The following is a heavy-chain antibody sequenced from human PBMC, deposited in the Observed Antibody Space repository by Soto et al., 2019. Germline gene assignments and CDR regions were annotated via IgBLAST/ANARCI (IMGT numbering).Heavy chain of an antibody. CDR3: ARDPKTSGGQHWAFNYLDS. J-gene: IGHJ4*02. CDR2: ISYDGTNK. V-gene: IGHV3-30-3*01. Sequence: GGSLRLSCAASGFSFSISPMHWVRQAPGKGPEWVALISYDGTNKFYADSVKGRFTISRDNSKSTLYLQVDSLRPEDAAVYYCARDPKTSGGQHWAFNYLDSWGQGTLVTVSS. D-gene: IGHD7-27*01. CDR1: GFSFSISP.